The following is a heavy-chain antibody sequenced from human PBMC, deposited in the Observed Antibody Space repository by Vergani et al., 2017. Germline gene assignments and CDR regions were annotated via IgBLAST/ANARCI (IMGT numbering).Heavy chain of an antibody. CDR1: GFTFSSYG. J-gene: IGHJ4*02. D-gene: IGHD6-13*01. V-gene: IGHV3-33*01. CDR2: IWYDGSNK. Sequence: VQLLESGGGLVQPGGSLRLSCAASGFTFSSYGMHWVRQAPGKGLEWVAVIWYDGSNKYYADSVKGRFTISRDNTKNKLYLQMNSLRAEDTAVYYCARDWSGGFAAAQPYFDYWGQGTLVTVSS. CDR3: ARDWSGGFAAAQPYFDY.